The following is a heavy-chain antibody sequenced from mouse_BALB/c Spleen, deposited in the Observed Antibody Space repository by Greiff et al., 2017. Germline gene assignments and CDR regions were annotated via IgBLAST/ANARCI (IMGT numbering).Heavy chain of an antibody. CDR1: GFTFSSFG. CDR2: ISSGSSTI. D-gene: IGHD1-1*01. V-gene: IGHV5-17*02. J-gene: IGHJ3*01. Sequence: DVHLVESGGGLVQPGGSRKLSCAASGFTFSSFGMHWVRQAPEKGLEWVAYISSGSSTIYYADTVKGRFTISRDNPKNTLFLQMTSLRSEDTAMYYCAREGYYGSSYLFAYWGQGTLVTVSA. CDR3: AREGYYGSSYLFAY.